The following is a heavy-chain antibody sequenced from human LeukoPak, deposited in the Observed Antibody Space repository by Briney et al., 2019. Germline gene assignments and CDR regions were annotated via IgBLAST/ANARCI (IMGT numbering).Heavy chain of an antibody. CDR3: AKEGSQYASSWFDY. J-gene: IGHJ4*02. Sequence: GGSLRLSCEASGFTFSSYGMQWVRQAPGMGPEWVSVKSHDGTVTHYADSVKGRFTIPRDSSTNTLYLQMDSLRAEDTAVYYCAKEGSQYASSWFDYWGQGTLVTVSS. D-gene: IGHD6-13*01. CDR2: KSHDGTVT. V-gene: IGHV3-30*18. CDR1: GFTFSSYG.